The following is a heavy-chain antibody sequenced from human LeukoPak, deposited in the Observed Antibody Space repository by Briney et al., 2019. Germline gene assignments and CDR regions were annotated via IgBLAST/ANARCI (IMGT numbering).Heavy chain of an antibody. CDR3: ASAGYCSSTSCYGFWFDP. CDR1: GYTFTCYY. J-gene: IGHJ5*02. CDR2: INPNSGGT. V-gene: IGHV1-2*02. D-gene: IGHD2-2*03. Sequence: ASVKVSCKASGYTFTCYYMHWVRQAPGQGLEWMGWINPNSGGTNYAQKFQGRVTMTRDTSISTAYMELSGLRSDDTAVYYCASAGYCSSTSCYGFWFDPWGQGTLVTVSS.